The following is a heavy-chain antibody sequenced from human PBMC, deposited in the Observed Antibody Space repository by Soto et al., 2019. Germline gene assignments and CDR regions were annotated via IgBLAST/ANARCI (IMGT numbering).Heavy chain of an antibody. CDR1: GYTFTGYY. J-gene: IGHJ4*02. Sequence: QVQLVQSGAEVKKSGASVKVSCKASGYTFTGYYIHWVRQAPGQGLEWMGEISPNSGGTKYAQKFLGRVTMTRDTSITTVYMDLSNLSPDDTAVYYCAKGRSGDVDVFYWGQGTLVTVYS. CDR2: ISPNSGGT. CDR3: AKGRSGDVDVFY. V-gene: IGHV1-2*02. D-gene: IGHD1-26*01.